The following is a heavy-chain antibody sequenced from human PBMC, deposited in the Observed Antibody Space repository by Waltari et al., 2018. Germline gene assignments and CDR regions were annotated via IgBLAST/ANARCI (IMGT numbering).Heavy chain of an antibody. CDR2: IYHSGST. CDR1: GGSISSSNW. J-gene: IGHJ3*02. D-gene: IGHD7-27*01. CDR3: ARYPFGIWGSDAFDI. Sequence: QVQLQESGPGLVKPSGPLSLTCAVSGGSISSSNWWRWVRPPPGKGLEWIGEIYHSGSTNYNPSLKSRVTISVDKSKNQFSLKLSSVTAADTAVYYCARYPFGIWGSDAFDIWGQGTMVTVSS. V-gene: IGHV4-4*02.